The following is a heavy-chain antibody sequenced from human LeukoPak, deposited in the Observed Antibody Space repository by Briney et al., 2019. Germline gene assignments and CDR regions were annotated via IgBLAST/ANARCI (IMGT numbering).Heavy chain of an antibody. CDR1: GGSFSGYY. D-gene: IGHD3-10*01. V-gene: IGHV4-34*01. CDR3: ARGWRYYYGSGSLFA. Sequence: SETLSLTCAVYGGSFSGYYWSWIRQPPGKGLEWIGEINRSGSTNYNPSLKSRVTISVDTSKNQLSLKLSSVTAADTAVYYCARGWRYYYGSGSLFAWGQGTLVTVSS. CDR2: INRSGST. J-gene: IGHJ4*02.